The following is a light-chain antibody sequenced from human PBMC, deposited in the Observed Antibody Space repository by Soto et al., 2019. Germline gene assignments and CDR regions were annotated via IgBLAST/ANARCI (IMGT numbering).Light chain of an antibody. V-gene: IGKV1-39*01. J-gene: IGKJ1*01. CDR3: QQSYSNPPT. CDR1: QSISSY. Sequence: DIQMTQSPSSLSASVGDRFTITCRASQSISSYLNWYEQKPGKAPKLLXYAASSLQSGVPSRFSGSGSGTDFTLTISSLQPEDFETYYCQQSYSNPPTFGQGTKVDIK. CDR2: AAS.